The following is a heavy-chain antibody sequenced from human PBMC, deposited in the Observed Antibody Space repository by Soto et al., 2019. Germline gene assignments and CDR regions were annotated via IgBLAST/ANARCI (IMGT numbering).Heavy chain of an antibody. D-gene: IGHD6-6*01. Sequence: ASVKVSCKVSGYTLTELSMHWVRQAPGKGLEWMGGFDPEDGETIYAQKFQGRVTMTEDTSTDTAYMELSSLRSEDTAVYYCATASVWISSSSSPDRNWFDPWGQGTLVTVS. CDR2: FDPEDGET. J-gene: IGHJ5*02. V-gene: IGHV1-24*01. CDR3: ATASVWISSSSSPDRNWFDP. CDR1: GYTLTELS.